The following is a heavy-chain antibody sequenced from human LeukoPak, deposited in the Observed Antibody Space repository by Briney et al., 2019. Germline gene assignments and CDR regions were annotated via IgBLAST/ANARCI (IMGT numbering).Heavy chain of an antibody. CDR2: ISGSNGIT. D-gene: IGHD1-26*01. CDR1: GFTFSSYA. Sequence: GGSLRLSCAASGFTFSSYAMSWVRQPPGKGLEWLSIISGSNGITYYADSVKGRFTIFRDNSKNTLYLQMNSLRAEDTAVYYCANRGSPGAFDIWGQGTMVTVSS. CDR3: ANRGSPGAFDI. J-gene: IGHJ3*02. V-gene: IGHV3-23*01.